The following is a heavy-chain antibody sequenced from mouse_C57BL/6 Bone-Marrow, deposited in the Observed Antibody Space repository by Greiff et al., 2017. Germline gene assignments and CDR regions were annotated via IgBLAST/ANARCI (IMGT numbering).Heavy chain of an antibody. D-gene: IGHD1-1*01. V-gene: IGHV5-4*01. CDR1: GFTFSSYA. CDR2: ISDGGSYT. J-gene: IGHJ2*01. CDR3: ARDYYENVDY. Sequence: EVQLVESGGGLVKPGGSLKLSCAASGFTFSSYAMSWVRQTPEKRLEWVATISDGGSYTYYPDNVKGRFTISRDNAKNNLYLQMSHLKSEDTAMYYCARDYYENVDYWGQGTTLTVSS.